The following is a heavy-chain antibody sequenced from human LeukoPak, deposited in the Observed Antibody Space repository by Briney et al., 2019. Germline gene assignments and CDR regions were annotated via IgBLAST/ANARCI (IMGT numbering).Heavy chain of an antibody. CDR1: GGSISSYY. V-gene: IGHV4-59*01. CDR3: ARGVSSSSPGALFDP. Sequence: SETLSLTCTVSGGSISSYYWSWTRQPPGKGLEWIGYIYYSGSTNYNPSLKSRVTISVDTSKNQFSLKLSSVTAADTAVYYCARGVSSSSPGALFDPWGQGTLVTVSS. D-gene: IGHD6-6*01. CDR2: IYYSGST. J-gene: IGHJ5*02.